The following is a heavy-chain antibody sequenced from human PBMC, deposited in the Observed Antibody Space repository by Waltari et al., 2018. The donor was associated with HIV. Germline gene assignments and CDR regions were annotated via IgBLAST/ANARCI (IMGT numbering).Heavy chain of an antibody. CDR2: IYSGGST. V-gene: IGHV3-53*02. Sequence: EVQLVETGGGLIQPGGSLRLSCAASGFTVSSHYMRWVRQAPGKGLEWVSVIYSGGSTYYADSVKGRFTISRDNSKNTLYLQMNSLRAEDTAVYYCASPSWDSSGYYYSSWGQGTLVTVSS. J-gene: IGHJ5*02. D-gene: IGHD3-22*01. CDR3: ASPSWDSSGYYYSS. CDR1: GFTVSSHY.